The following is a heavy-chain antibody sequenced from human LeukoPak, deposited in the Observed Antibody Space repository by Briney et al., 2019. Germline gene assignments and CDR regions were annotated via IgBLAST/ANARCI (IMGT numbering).Heavy chain of an antibody. Sequence: GASVKVSCKASGYTFTSYGISWVRQAPGQGLELMGRIIPIFGTANYAQKFQGRVTITTDESTSTAYMELSSLRSEDTAVYYCARVLSDSSGYHTAYYFDYWGQGTLVTVSS. J-gene: IGHJ4*02. V-gene: IGHV1-69*05. D-gene: IGHD3-22*01. CDR2: IIPIFGTA. CDR1: GYTFTSYG. CDR3: ARVLSDSSGYHTAYYFDY.